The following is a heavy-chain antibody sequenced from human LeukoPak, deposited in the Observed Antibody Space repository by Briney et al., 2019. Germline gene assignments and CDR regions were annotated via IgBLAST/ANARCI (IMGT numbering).Heavy chain of an antibody. CDR1: GYTFASYG. D-gene: IGHD2-15*01. CDR3: ARDLVVTDSNFDY. J-gene: IGHJ4*02. V-gene: IGHV1-18*01. CDR2: ISAYNGNT. Sequence: ASVKVSCKASGYTFASYGISWMRQAPGQGLEWMGWISAYNGNTDYTQNLQGRVTMTTDTSTSTAYMELRSLRSDDTAVYYCARDLVVTDSNFDYWGQGTLVTVSS.